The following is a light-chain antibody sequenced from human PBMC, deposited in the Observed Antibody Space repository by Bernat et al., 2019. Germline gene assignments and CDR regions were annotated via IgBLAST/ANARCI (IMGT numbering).Light chain of an antibody. CDR1: QSSSIN. V-gene: IGKV3-15*01. Sequence: ETVMTQSPATLSVSPGERVTLSCRASQSSSINCAGYQQQAGQAPRPLIYDASNRATGIPARFSGSGSGTEFTLTINSLQSEDFAVYYCQQYYTWPLTFGGGTRVASK. CDR2: DAS. J-gene: IGKJ4*01. CDR3: QQYYTWPLT.